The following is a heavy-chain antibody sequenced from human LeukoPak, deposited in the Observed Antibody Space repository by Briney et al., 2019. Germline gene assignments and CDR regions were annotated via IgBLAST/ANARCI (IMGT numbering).Heavy chain of an antibody. CDR1: GGSMSTDSHY. J-gene: IGHJ4*02. CDR2: INTDGFST. Sequence: ETLSLTCTVSGGSMSTDSHYWGWVRQPPGKGLVYIACINTDGFSTSYADSVKGRFTISRDNAKNTLYLQMNSLRAEDTAVYYCARSRTYGDYGRGLDYWGQGTLVTVSS. D-gene: IGHD4-17*01. CDR3: ARSRTYGDYGRGLDY. V-gene: IGHV3-74*01.